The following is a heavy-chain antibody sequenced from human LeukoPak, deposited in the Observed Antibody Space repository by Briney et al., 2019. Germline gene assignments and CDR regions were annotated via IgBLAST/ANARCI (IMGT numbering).Heavy chain of an antibody. CDR1: GFTFGDYY. Sequence: GGSLRLSCAASGFTFGDYYMSWIRQAPGKGLEWVSSISSSSSYIYYADSVKGRFTISRDNAKNSLYLQMNSLRAGDTAAYYCARDSFGIAFDIWGQGTMVTVSS. V-gene: IGHV3-11*06. D-gene: IGHD1-14*01. CDR3: ARDSFGIAFDI. J-gene: IGHJ3*02. CDR2: ISSSSSYI.